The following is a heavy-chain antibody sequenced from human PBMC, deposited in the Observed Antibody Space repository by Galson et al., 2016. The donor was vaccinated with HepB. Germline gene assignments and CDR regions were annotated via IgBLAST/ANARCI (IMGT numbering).Heavy chain of an antibody. CDR2: IYDSGTT. J-gene: IGHJ3*02. D-gene: IGHD1-26*01. CDR3: ARWDSEIDAFDI. Sequence: SETLSLTCTVSDGSINSYFWSWIRQPPGKGLEWIGYIYDSGTTNYNPSLKSRVTISVDTSRNQFSLKKYSVTAADTAVYYCARWDSEIDAFDIWGQGTMVTVSS. CDR1: DGSINSYF. V-gene: IGHV4-59*12.